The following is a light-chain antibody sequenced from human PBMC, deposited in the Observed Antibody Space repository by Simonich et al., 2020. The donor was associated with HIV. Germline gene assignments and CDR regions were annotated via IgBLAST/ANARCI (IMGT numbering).Light chain of an antibody. V-gene: IGKV1-5*03. CDR3: QQYNSYSVT. J-gene: IGKJ4*01. Sequence: DIQMTQSPSMLSASVGDRVTITCRASQSISSWLAWYQQNPGKAPKLLIYKASNLETGVPSRFSGSGSGTEFTLPISSLQPDDFATYYCQQYNSYSVTFGGGTKVEIK. CDR2: KAS. CDR1: QSISSW.